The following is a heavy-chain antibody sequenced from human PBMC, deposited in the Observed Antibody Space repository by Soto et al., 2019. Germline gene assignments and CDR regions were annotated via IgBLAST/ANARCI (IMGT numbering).Heavy chain of an antibody. CDR2: IYTSGST. Sequence: QVQLQESGPGLVKPSETLSLTCTVPGGSISSYYWSWIRQPAGKGLEWIGRIYTSGSTNYNPSLKSRVTMAVDTSKNQFFLKLSSVTGADTDVYYCARETSINSNGRRFYHCYGMDVWGQGTTVTVSS. V-gene: IGHV4-4*07. D-gene: IGHD6-19*01. J-gene: IGHJ6*02. CDR3: ARETSINSNGRRFYHCYGMDV. CDR1: GGSISSYY.